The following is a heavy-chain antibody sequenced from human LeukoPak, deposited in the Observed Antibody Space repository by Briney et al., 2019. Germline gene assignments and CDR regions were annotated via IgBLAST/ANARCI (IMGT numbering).Heavy chain of an antibody. CDR1: GFNFRTYS. Sequence: GGSLRLSCAASGFNFRTYSMNWVRQAPGRGLEWVSYISSGSSAMYYADSVKGRFTISRDNSKNTLYLQMNSLRAEDTAVYYCARGPKSGSYQAADDYWGQGTLVTVSS. D-gene: IGHD1-26*01. CDR3: ARGPKSGSYQAADDY. V-gene: IGHV3-48*01. CDR2: ISSGSSAM. J-gene: IGHJ4*02.